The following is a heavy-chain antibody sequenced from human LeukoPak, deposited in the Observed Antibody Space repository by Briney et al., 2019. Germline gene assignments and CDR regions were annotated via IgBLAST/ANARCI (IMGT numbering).Heavy chain of an antibody. V-gene: IGHV4-61*02. J-gene: IGHJ6*03. D-gene: IGHD2-2*01. CDR1: GGSISSGSYY. CDR2: IYTSGST. Sequence: SETLSLTCTVSGGSISSGSYYWSWIRQPAGKGLEWIGRIYTSGSTNYNPSLKSRVTISVDTSKNQFSLKLSSVTAADTAVYYCARDNIVVVPVEDYYYYYYMDVWGKGTTVTVSS. CDR3: ARDNIVVVPVEDYYYYYYMDV.